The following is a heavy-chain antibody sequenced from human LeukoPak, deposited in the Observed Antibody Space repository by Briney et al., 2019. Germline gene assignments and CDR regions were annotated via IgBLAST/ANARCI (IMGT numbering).Heavy chain of an antibody. CDR1: GYTLTELS. V-gene: IGHV1-24*01. J-gene: IGHJ4*02. D-gene: IGHD3-10*01. Sequence: VASVNVSCRVSGYTLTELSMHWVRQAPGKGREGRGGFDPEDGETIYAQKFQGRVTMTEDTSTDTAYMELSSLRSEDTAVYYCATTRITMVRGVIYARNYYFDYWGQGTLVTVSS. CDR2: FDPEDGET. CDR3: ATTRITMVRGVIYARNYYFDY.